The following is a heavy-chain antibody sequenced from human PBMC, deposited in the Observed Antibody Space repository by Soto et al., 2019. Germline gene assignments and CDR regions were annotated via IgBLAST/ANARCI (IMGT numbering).Heavy chain of an antibody. J-gene: IGHJ6*02. CDR1: GFTFSSYW. CDR2: IKQDGSEK. Sequence: GGSLRLSCAASGFTFSSYWMSWVRQAPGKGLEWVANIKQDGSEKYYVDSVKDRFTISRDNAKNSLYLQMNSLRAEDTAVYYCARDRGYCSGGSCRRSYYGMDVWGQGTTVTVSS. V-gene: IGHV3-7*01. CDR3: ARDRGYCSGGSCRRSYYGMDV. D-gene: IGHD2-15*01.